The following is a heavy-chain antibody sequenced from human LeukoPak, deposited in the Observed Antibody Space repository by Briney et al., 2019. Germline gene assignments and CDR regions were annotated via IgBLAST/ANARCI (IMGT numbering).Heavy chain of an antibody. D-gene: IGHD3-22*01. CDR1: GFTFSSYA. CDR3: ARDITMIVRGAFDI. J-gene: IGHJ3*02. CDR2: ISGSGGST. Sequence: GGSLRLSCAASGFTFSSYAMSWVRQAPGKGLEWVSAISGSGGSTYYADSVKGRFTISRDNAKNSLYLQMNSLRAEDTAVYYCARDITMIVRGAFDIWGQGTMATVSS. V-gene: IGHV3-23*01.